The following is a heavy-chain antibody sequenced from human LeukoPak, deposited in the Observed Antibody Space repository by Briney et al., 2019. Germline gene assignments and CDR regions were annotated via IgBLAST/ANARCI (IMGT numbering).Heavy chain of an antibody. J-gene: IGHJ6*02. V-gene: IGHV1-2*02. CDR3: ATSRVPAAFLAYYYCYGMDV. Sequence: ASVKVSCKASGYTFTGYYMHWVRQAPGQGLEWMGWINPNSGGTNYARKFRGRVTMTRDTSISTAYMELSRLRSDDTAVYYCATSRVPAAFLAYYYCYGMDVWGQGTTVTVSS. CDR2: INPNSGGT. D-gene: IGHD2-2*01. CDR1: GYTFTGYY.